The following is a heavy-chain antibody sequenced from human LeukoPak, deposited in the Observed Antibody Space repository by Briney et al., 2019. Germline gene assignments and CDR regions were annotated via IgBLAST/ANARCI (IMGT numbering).Heavy chain of an antibody. Sequence: GRSLRLSCAASGFTFSSYGMHWVRQAPGKGLEWVATISYDGRSEYFADSVKGRFTISRDNSKNTMSLQMNSLRPDDTAVYYCAKSFLDYSYYFFGMDVWGHGTAVTVSS. J-gene: IGHJ6*02. D-gene: IGHD3-16*02. V-gene: IGHV3-30*18. CDR1: GFTFSSYG. CDR3: AKSFLDYSYYFFGMDV. CDR2: ISYDGRSE.